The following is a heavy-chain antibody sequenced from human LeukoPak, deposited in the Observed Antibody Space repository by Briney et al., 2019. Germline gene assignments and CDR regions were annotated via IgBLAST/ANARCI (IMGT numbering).Heavy chain of an antibody. CDR2: IYTSGST. CDR3: ATIAVAGTIGDY. CDR1: GASISSYY. J-gene: IGHJ4*02. V-gene: IGHV4-4*07. D-gene: IGHD6-19*01. Sequence: KPSETLSLTCTVSGASISSYYWSWIRQPAGKGLGWIGRIYTSGSTNYNPSLKSRVTISVDKSKNQFSLKLSSVTAADTAVYYCATIAVAGTIGDYWGQGTLVTVSS.